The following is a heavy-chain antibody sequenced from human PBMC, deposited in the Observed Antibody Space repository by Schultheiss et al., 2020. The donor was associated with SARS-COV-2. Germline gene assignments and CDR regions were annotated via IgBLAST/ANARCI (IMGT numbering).Heavy chain of an antibody. Sequence: ASVKVSCKASGYTFTSYGISWVRQAPGQGLEWMGWINPNSGGTNYAQKFQGRVTMTRDTSISTAYMELSRLRSDDTAVYYCARSYDTRADAFDIWGQGTMVTVSS. J-gene: IGHJ3*02. CDR2: INPNSGGT. V-gene: IGHV1-2*02. CDR1: GYTFTSYG. D-gene: IGHD3-22*01. CDR3: ARSYDTRADAFDI.